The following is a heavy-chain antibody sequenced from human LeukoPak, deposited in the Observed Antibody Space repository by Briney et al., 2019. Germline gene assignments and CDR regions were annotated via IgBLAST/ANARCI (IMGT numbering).Heavy chain of an antibody. J-gene: IGHJ6*02. V-gene: IGHV1-18*01. CDR2: ISAYNGNT. CDR3: ARGNGDYVPFYYGMDV. D-gene: IGHD4-17*01. CDR1: GYTFTSYG. Sequence: ASVKVSCKASGYTFTSYGISWVRQAPGQGLEWMGWISAYNGNTNYAQELQGRVTMTTDTSTSTAYMELRSLRSDDTAVYYCARGNGDYVPFYYGMDVWGQGTTVTVSS.